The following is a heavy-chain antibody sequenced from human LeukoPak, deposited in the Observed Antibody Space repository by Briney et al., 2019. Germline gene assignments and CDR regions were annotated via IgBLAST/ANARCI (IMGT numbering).Heavy chain of an antibody. V-gene: IGHV3-21*01. CDR3: ARDGYCSSTSCYGGGNYYYYMDV. CDR2: ITASSTAI. CDR1: GFTVNTYT. J-gene: IGHJ6*03. D-gene: IGHD2-2*01. Sequence: GGSLRLSCAASGFTVNTYTMNWVRQAPGKGLEWVSSITASSTAIYSADSVKGRFTISRDNAKNLLYLQMNSLRAEDTAVYYCARDGYCSSTSCYGGGNYYYYMDVWGKGTTVTISS.